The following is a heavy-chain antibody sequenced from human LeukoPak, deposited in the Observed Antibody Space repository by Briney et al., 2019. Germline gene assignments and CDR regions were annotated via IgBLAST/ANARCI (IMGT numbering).Heavy chain of an antibody. J-gene: IGHJ3*02. D-gene: IGHD3-22*01. CDR1: GFTFSSYS. Sequence: KSGGSLRLSCAASGFTFSSYSMNWVRQAPGKGLEWVSSISSSSSYIYYADSVKGRFTISRDNAKNSLYLQMNSLRAEDTAVYYCARDSYYDSSGLDAFDIWGQGTMVTVSS. CDR2: ISSSSSYI. V-gene: IGHV3-21*01. CDR3: ARDSYYDSSGLDAFDI.